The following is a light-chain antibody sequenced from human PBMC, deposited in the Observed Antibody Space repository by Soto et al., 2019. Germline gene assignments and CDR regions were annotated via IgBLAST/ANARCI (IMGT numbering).Light chain of an antibody. CDR1: SSDVGGYNR. Sequence: QSVLTQPPSVSGSPGQSVTISCTGTSSDVGGYNRVSWYRQPPGTAPKLMIYEVSNRPSGVPDRFSGSKSGNTASLTISGLQADDEADYYCSSYTSSSTYVFGTGTKVTVL. CDR2: EVS. V-gene: IGLV2-18*02. CDR3: SSYTSSSTYV. J-gene: IGLJ1*01.